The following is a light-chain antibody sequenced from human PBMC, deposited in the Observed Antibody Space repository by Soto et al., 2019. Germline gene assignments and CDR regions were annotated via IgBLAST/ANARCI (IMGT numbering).Light chain of an antibody. J-gene: IGKJ2*01. Sequence: ESVLTQSPGTLSLSPGERATLSCRTSQSVTNSFFAWYQQRPGQPPRLLIYGISNRATGIPDRFSGSGSGTDFTLTISRLEPEDFVVYFCQQYSTLPHTFGQGTKLEVK. V-gene: IGKV3-20*01. CDR1: QSVTNSF. CDR3: QQYSTLPHT. CDR2: GIS.